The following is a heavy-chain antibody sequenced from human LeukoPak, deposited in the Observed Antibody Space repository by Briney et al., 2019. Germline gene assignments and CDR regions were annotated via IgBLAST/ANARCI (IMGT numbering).Heavy chain of an antibody. V-gene: IGHV3-21*01. J-gene: IGHJ4*02. D-gene: IGHD3-22*01. Sequence: GSLRLSCAASGFTFSSYSIDWVRQAPGKGLEWVSSISSSSSYIYYADSVKGRFTISRDNAKNSLYLQMNSLRAEDTAVYYCARGTDYYDSSGYYSDYWGQEPLVTVSS. CDR2: ISSSSSYI. CDR3: ARGTDYYDSSGYYSDY. CDR1: GFTFSSYS.